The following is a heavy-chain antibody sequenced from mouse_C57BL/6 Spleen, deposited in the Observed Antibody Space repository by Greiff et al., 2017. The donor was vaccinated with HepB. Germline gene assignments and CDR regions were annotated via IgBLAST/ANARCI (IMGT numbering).Heavy chain of an antibody. CDR2: IDPSDSET. D-gene: IGHD2-2*01. V-gene: IGHV1-52*01. Sequence: QVQLQQPGAELVRPGSSVKLSCKASGYTFTSYWMHWVKQRPIQGLEWIGNIDPSDSETHYNQKFKDKATLTVDKSSSTAYMQLSILTSEDSAVYYCAGIYYGYDGYYFDYWGQGTTLTVSS. J-gene: IGHJ2*01. CDR1: GYTFTSYW. CDR3: AGIYYGYDGYYFDY.